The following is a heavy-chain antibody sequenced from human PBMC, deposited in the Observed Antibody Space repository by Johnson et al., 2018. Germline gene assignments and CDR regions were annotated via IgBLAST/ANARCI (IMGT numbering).Heavy chain of an antibody. J-gene: IGHJ5*02. D-gene: IGHD2-21*01. CDR3: ARDLRWHSGWFDP. Sequence: VQLQESGGGLVQXGGSXRLXCAASGFTFSSYWMSWVRQAPGKGLEWVSNIKHDGREKYYVDSVKGRFTISRDHATNSLYLQRNSLRAEDTAGYYCARDLRWHSGWFDPWGQGTLVTVSS. CDR1: GFTFSSYW. V-gene: IGHV3-7*01. CDR2: IKHDGREK.